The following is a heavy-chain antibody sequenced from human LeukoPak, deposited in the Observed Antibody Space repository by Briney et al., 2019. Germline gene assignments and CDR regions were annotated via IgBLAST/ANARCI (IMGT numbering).Heavy chain of an antibody. CDR3: ARVKDGSGSIFDY. Sequence: SETLSLTCAVYGGSFSGYYWSWIRQPPGKGLEWIGEINHSGSTNYNPSLKSRVTISVDTSKNQFSLKLSSVTAADTAVYYCARVKDGSGSIFDYWGQGTLVTVSS. V-gene: IGHV4-34*01. J-gene: IGHJ4*02. D-gene: IGHD3-10*01. CDR1: GGSFSGYY. CDR2: INHSGST.